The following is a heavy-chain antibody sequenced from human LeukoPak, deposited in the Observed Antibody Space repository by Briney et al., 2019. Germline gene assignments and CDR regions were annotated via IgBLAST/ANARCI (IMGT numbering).Heavy chain of an antibody. V-gene: IGHV4-30-2*01. CDR1: GGSISSGGYY. CDR3: ARDQGGATDAFDI. Sequence: SETLSLTCTVSGGSISSGGYYWSWIRQPPGKGLEWIGYIYHSGSTYYNPSLKSRVTISVDRSKNQFSLKLSSVTAADTAVYYCARDQGGATDAFDIWGQGTMVTVSS. J-gene: IGHJ3*02. D-gene: IGHD1-26*01. CDR2: IYHSGST.